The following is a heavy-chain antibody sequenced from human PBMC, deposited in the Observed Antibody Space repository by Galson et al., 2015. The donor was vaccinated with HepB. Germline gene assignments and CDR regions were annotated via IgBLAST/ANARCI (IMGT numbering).Heavy chain of an antibody. J-gene: IGHJ4*02. CDR1: GFTFSSYG. CDR3: AKDRSGFYASGSSDY. Sequence: SLRLSCAASGFTFSSYGMHWVRQAPGKGLQWVAFIRSDESQKFYGDSVKGRFTISRDNFKNTLYLQLKSLTAGDTAVYYCAKDRSGFYASGSSDYWGQGTVVTVSS. V-gene: IGHV3-30*02. CDR2: IRSDESQK. D-gene: IGHD3-10*01.